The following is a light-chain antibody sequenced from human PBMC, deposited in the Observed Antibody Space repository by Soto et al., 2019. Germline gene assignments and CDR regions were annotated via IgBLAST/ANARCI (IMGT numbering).Light chain of an antibody. Sequence: DIQMTQSPSTLSASVGDRVTITCRASQSISSWLAWYQQKSGKAPKLLIYYASSLESGVPSRFSGSGSGTEFPLTIGRLQPDDSATYYCKQYSSYSGLTFGGGTKVEI. V-gene: IGKV1-5*01. J-gene: IGKJ4*01. CDR3: KQYSSYSGLT. CDR1: QSISSW. CDR2: YAS.